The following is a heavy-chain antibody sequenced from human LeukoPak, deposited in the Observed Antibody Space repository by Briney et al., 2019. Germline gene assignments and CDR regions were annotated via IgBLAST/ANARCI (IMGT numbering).Heavy chain of an antibody. CDR1: GGSISSGSYY. D-gene: IGHD3-3*01. Sequence: PSQTLSLTCTVSGGSISSGSYYWSWIRQPPGKGLEWIGYIFYSGSTDYNPSLKSRVIISVDTSKNQFSLKLNSVTAADTAVYYCARARADYDFWNRGWYFDLWGRGTLVTVSS. V-gene: IGHV4-30-4*08. CDR2: IFYSGST. J-gene: IGHJ2*01. CDR3: ARARADYDFWNRGWYFDL.